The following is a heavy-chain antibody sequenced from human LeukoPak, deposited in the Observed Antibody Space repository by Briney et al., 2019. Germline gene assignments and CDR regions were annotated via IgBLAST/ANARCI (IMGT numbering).Heavy chain of an antibody. Sequence: ASVKVSCKASGYTFTGYYMHWVRQATGQGLEWMGWMNPNSGNTGYAQKFQGRVTITRNTSISTAYMELSSLRSEDTAVYYCARGRGSGGKPLYYYYMDVWGKGTTVTVSS. D-gene: IGHD3-10*01. V-gene: IGHV1-8*03. CDR1: GYTFTGYY. J-gene: IGHJ6*03. CDR3: ARGRGSGGKPLYYYYMDV. CDR2: MNPNSGNT.